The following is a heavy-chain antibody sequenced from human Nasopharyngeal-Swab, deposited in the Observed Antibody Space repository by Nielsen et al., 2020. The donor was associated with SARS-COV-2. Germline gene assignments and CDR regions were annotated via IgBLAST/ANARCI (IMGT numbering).Heavy chain of an antibody. V-gene: IGHV3-30-3*01. CDR1: GFTFGSYA. D-gene: IGHD1-26*01. Sequence: GESLKISCAASGFTFGSYAMHWVRQAPGKGLEWVAVISYDGSNKYYADSVKGRFTISRDNSKNTLYLQMNSLRAEDTAVYYCARDESGSSSFDYWGQGTLVTVSS. J-gene: IGHJ4*02. CDR3: ARDESGSSSFDY. CDR2: ISYDGSNK.